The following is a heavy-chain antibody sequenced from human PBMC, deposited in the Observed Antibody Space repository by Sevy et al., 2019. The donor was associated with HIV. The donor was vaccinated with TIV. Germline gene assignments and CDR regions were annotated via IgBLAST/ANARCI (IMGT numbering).Heavy chain of an antibody. CDR3: ARDLTYQIVTAYSDALDL. D-gene: IGHD3-9*01. V-gene: IGHV3-7*01. CDR2: IHEDGSLQ. CDR1: GFPLSSYW. J-gene: IGHJ3*01. Sequence: GGSLRLSCIASGFPLSSYWMTWVRQAPGQGLEYVANIHEDGSLQYYLDSVQGRFIISRDNAKNSLFLQMNDLRAEDTATYYCARDLTYQIVTAYSDALDLWGQGTMVTVSS.